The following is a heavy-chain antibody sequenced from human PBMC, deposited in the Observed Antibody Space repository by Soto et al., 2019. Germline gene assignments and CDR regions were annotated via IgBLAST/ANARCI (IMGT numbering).Heavy chain of an antibody. J-gene: IGHJ5*02. CDR3: ARKHYDFWSGYGNWFDP. Sequence: ASVKVSCKASGYTFTSYGISWVRQAPGQGLEWMGWISAYNGNTNYAQKLQGRVTMTTDTSTSTAYMELRSLRSDDTAVYYCARKHYDFWSGYGNWFDPWGQGTLVTVLL. V-gene: IGHV1-18*04. D-gene: IGHD3-3*01. CDR1: GYTFTSYG. CDR2: ISAYNGNT.